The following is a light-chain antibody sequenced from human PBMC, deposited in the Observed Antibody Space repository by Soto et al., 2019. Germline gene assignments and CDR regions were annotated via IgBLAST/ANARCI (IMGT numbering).Light chain of an antibody. CDR1: QSVSSSY. J-gene: IGKJ1*01. CDR2: GAS. CDR3: QQYDGSLWT. V-gene: IGKV3-20*01. Sequence: EIVLTQSPGTLSLPPGERATLSCRASQSVSSSYLAWYQQKPGQAPRLLIFGASNRATGIADRFSGSGSGTDFTLTISRLEPEDFAVYYCQQYDGSLWTFGQGTKVEIK.